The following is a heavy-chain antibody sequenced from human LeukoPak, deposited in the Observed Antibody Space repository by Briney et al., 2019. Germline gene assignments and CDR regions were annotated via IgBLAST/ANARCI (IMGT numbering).Heavy chain of an antibody. J-gene: IGHJ4*02. CDR2: IYYSGST. D-gene: IGHD5-24*01. CDR3: ARAPTMAAPLDN. Sequence: SETLSLTCTVSGGSISSSSYYWGWIRQPPGKGLEWIGSIYYSGSTYYNPSLKSRVTISVDTSKNQFSLKLSSVTAADTAVYYCARAPTMAAPLDNWGQGTLVTVSS. V-gene: IGHV4-39*07. CDR1: GGSISSSSYY.